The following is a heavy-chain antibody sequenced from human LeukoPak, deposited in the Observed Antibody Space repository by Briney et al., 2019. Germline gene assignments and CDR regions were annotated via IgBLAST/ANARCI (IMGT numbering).Heavy chain of an antibody. CDR2: IYYSGST. Sequence: PSETLSLTCTVSGSSISSYYWSWIRQPPGKGLEWIGYIYYSGSTNYNPSLKSRVTISVDTSKNQFSLKLSSVTAADTAVYYCARQVTMVRGDTLNWFDPWGQGTLVTVSS. V-gene: IGHV4-59*08. CDR1: GSSISSYY. D-gene: IGHD3-10*01. CDR3: ARQVTMVRGDTLNWFDP. J-gene: IGHJ5*02.